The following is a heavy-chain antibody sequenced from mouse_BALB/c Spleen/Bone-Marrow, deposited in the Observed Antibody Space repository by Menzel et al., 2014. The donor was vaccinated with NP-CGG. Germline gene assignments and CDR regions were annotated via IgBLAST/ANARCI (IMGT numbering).Heavy chain of an antibody. CDR2: INPSTGYT. CDR3: AREYYGSSGYFDV. V-gene: IGHV1-7*01. D-gene: IGHD1-1*01. J-gene: IGHJ1*01. Sequence: QVQLQQSGAELAKPGASVKMSCKASGYTFTSYWMHWVKQRPGQGLEWIGYINPSTGYTEYNQKFKDKATLTADKSSSTAYMQLSSLTSEDSAAYYCAREYYGSSGYFDVWGAGTTVTVSS. CDR1: GYTFTSYW.